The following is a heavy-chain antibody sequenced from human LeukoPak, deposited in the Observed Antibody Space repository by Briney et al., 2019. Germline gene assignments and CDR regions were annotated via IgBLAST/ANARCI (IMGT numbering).Heavy chain of an antibody. J-gene: IGHJ5*02. Sequence: PGGSLRLSCAASGFTFSSFWMSWVRQAPGKGLEWVAHIKEDGSMQSYVDSVKGRFTISRDNTKNSVYLQMNSLRAEDTAVCYCARVVTWFDPWGQGSLVTVS. CDR2: IKEDGSMQ. CDR3: ARVVTWFDP. V-gene: IGHV3-7*04. CDR1: GFTFSSFW.